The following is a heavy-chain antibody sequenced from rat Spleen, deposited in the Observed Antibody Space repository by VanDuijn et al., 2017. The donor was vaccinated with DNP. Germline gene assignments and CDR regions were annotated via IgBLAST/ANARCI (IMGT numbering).Heavy chain of an antibody. D-gene: IGHD1-2*01. J-gene: IGHJ2*01. CDR3: ARGSSPDY. CDR2: INYIGGT. Sequence: EVQLQESGPGLVKPSQSLHLTCSVTGYSITSNYWAWFRKFPGNKMEWMEYINYIGGTGLNPSLKNRISITRDTSKNQFFLHLNSVTAEDTATYYCARGSSPDYWSQGVMVTVSS. V-gene: IGHV3-1*01. CDR1: GYSITSNY.